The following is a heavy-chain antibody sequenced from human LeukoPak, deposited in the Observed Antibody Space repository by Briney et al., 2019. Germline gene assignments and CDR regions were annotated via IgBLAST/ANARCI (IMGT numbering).Heavy chain of an antibody. D-gene: IGHD2-21*02. Sequence: PGGSLRLSCAASGFTFSSYSMNWVRQAPGKGLEWVSSISSSSSYIYYADSVKGRFTISRDNAENSLYLQMNSLRAEDTAVYYCARDCFGGDCSDDYWGQGTLVTVSS. CDR1: GFTFSSYS. J-gene: IGHJ4*02. CDR3: ARDCFGGDCSDDY. V-gene: IGHV3-21*01. CDR2: ISSSSSYI.